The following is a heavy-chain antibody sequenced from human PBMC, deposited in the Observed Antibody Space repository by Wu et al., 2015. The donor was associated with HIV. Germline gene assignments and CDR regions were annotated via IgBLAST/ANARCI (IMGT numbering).Heavy chain of an antibody. Sequence: QVQLVQSGAEVKKPGSSVRVSCKASGGTFSSYGFSWVRQAPGQGLEWMGRIVPLFDAPNYSQKFHDRLTITADRSTTTAYMELSNLTSEDTAVYYCAREGEEKKSDRSGYYAYLQIWGQGSQVTVSS. CDR3: AREGEEKKSDRSGYYAYLQI. CDR2: IVPLFDAP. CDR1: GGTFSSYG. D-gene: IGHD3-22*01. V-gene: IGHV1-69*13. J-gene: IGHJ1*01.